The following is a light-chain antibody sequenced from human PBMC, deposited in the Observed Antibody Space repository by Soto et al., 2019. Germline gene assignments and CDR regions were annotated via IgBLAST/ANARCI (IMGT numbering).Light chain of an antibody. CDR2: GNS. J-gene: IGLJ1*01. Sequence: VLTQPPSVSGAPGQSVTISCTGSSSNIGAGYDVHWYQQFPGAAPKLLIYGNSNRPSGVPDRFSGSKSGTSASLAISGLLAEDEADYYCQSYDGSLYVFGSGTKLT. CDR3: QSYDGSLYV. CDR1: SSNIGAGYD. V-gene: IGLV1-40*01.